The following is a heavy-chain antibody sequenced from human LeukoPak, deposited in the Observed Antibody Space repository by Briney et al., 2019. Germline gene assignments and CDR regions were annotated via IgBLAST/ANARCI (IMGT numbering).Heavy chain of an antibody. D-gene: IGHD2-2*01. V-gene: IGHV3-23*01. CDR1: GFTFSSYA. CDR2: ISGSGGST. CDR3: AKFIVVVPAARSYYYYYYGMDV. J-gene: IGHJ6*02. Sequence: GGSLRLSCAASGFTFSSYAMSWVRQAPGKGLEWVSAISGSGGSTYYADSVKGRFTISRDNSKNTLDLQMNSLRAEDTAVYYCAKFIVVVPAARSYYYYYYGMDVWGQGTTVTVSS.